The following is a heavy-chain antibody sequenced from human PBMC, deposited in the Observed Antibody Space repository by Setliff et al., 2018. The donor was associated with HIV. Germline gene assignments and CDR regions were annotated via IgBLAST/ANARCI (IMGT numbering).Heavy chain of an antibody. D-gene: IGHD3-10*01. Sequence: PSETLSLTCTVSGGSISSGSYFWTWIRQPAGKGLEWIGRIYTSGLTNYNPSLKSRVTISVDTSKSQFSLRLNSVTATDTALYYCARGRFHRLHRPYSGSGSLGIQYFDYWGQGTLVTVSS. J-gene: IGHJ4*02. CDR3: ARGRFHRLHRPYSGSGSLGIQYFDY. CDR1: GGSISSGSYF. CDR2: IYTSGLT. V-gene: IGHV4-61*02.